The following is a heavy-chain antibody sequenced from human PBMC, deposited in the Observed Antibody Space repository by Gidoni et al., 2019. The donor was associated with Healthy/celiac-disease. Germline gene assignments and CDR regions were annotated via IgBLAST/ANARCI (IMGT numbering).Heavy chain of an antibody. V-gene: IGHV4-39*01. CDR2: IYYSGST. CDR1: GRSISSSSYY. Sequence: QLQLQESGPGLVKPSETLSLTCTVSGRSISSSSYYWGWIRQPPGKGLEWIGSIYYSGSTYYNPSLKSRVTISVDTSKNQFSLKLSSVTAADTAVYYCARQRPAVAATVTPMGAFDIWGQGTMVTVSS. D-gene: IGHD2-15*01. J-gene: IGHJ3*02. CDR3: ARQRPAVAATVTPMGAFDI.